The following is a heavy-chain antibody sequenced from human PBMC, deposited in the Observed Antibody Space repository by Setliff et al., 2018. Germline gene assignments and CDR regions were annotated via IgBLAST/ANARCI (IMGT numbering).Heavy chain of an antibody. CDR3: ARAHRYYSDTSGYYYDQGRSAFDI. D-gene: IGHD3-22*01. CDR1: GFTLSTYW. Sequence: GVLRLSCSASGFTLSTYWMNWVRQAPGKGLEWVAHIKQDGSEEYYVDSVKGRFTISRDNAKNSLYLQMNSLRAEDTAVYYCARAHRYYSDTSGYYYDQGRSAFDIWGQGTMVTV. V-gene: IGHV3-7*03. CDR2: IKQDGSEE. J-gene: IGHJ3*02.